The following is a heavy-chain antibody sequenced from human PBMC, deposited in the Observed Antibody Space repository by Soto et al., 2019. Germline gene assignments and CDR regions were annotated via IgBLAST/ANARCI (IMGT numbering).Heavy chain of an antibody. D-gene: IGHD3-16*01. V-gene: IGHV4-59*08. CDR1: GGAIGRDY. CDR3: VSLGDIATFGP. Sequence: SVTLSLTCTVSGGAIGRDYWMWIWQPPGKGLEWIGYIYYSGSTNYNPSLKSRVTILVDTSKNQFSLKLSSVTASDTAVYFFVSLGDIATFGPWGLGAVVTVSA. CDR2: IYYSGST. J-gene: IGHJ5*02.